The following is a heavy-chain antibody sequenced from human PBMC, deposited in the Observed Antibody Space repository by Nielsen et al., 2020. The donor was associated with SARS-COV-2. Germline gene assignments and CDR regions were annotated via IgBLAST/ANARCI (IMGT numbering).Heavy chain of an antibody. CDR1: GFTFSDYY. D-gene: IGHD4-17*01. J-gene: IGHJ4*02. V-gene: IGHV3-11*04. CDR2: ISSSGSTI. Sequence: GESLKISCAASGFTFSDYYMSWIRQAPGKGLEWVSYISSSGSTIYYADSVKGRFTISRDNAKNSLYLQMNSLRAEDTAVYYCARDGNGDYPSGFDYWGQGTLVTVSS. CDR3: ARDGNGDYPSGFDY.